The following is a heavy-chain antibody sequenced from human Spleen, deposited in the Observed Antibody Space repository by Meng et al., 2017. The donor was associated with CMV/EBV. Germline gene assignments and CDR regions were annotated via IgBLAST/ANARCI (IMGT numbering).Heavy chain of an antibody. V-gene: IGHV4-31*03. D-gene: IGHD3-10*01. CDR1: GDSINSGYYY. Sequence: SCTVSGDSINSGYYYWSWIRQHPGKGLEWIGHIYYRGNTYYNPSLKSRVTMSADTSGNHFSLKLSSVTAADTAVYYCARALVRGISFDYWGRGTLVTVSS. CDR3: ARALVRGISFDY. J-gene: IGHJ4*02. CDR2: IYYRGNT.